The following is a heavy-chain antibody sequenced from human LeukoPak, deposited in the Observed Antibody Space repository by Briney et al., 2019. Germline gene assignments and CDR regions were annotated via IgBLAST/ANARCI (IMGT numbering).Heavy chain of an antibody. Sequence: SGTLSLTCAVSGGSISSSNWWSWVRQPPGKGLEWIGEIYHSGSTYYNPSLKSRVTISVDTSKNQFSLKLSSVTAADTAVYYCARVAVVAATTPDAFDIWGQGTMVTVSS. CDR1: GGSISSSNW. V-gene: IGHV4-4*02. CDR3: ARVAVVAATTPDAFDI. J-gene: IGHJ3*02. D-gene: IGHD2-15*01. CDR2: IYHSGST.